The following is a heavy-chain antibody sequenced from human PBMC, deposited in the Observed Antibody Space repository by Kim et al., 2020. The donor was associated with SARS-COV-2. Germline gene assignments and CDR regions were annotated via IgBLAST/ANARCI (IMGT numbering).Heavy chain of an antibody. V-gene: IGHV4-59*13. CDR2: IYYSGST. D-gene: IGHD2-21*02. Sequence: SETLSLTCTVSGGSISSYYWSWTRQPPGKGLEWIGYIYYSGSTNYNPSLKSRVTISVDTSKNQFSLKLSSVTAADTAVYYCARMGPDCGGDCYSGRRKIGEGRGRMGYYFDYWGQGTLVTVSS. J-gene: IGHJ4*02. CDR3: ARMGPDCGGDCYSGRRKIGEGRGRMGYYFDY. CDR1: GGSISSYY.